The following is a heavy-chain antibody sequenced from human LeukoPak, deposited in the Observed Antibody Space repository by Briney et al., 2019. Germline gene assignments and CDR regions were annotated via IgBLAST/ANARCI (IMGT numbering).Heavy chain of an antibody. V-gene: IGHV3-9*01. J-gene: IGHJ6*02. Sequence: PGGSLRLSCAASGFTFDDYAMHWVRQAPGKGLEWVSGISWNSGSIGYADSVKGRFTISRDNAKNSLYLQMNSLRAADTAVYYCARDFGSAVAGPYHYGMDVWGPGTTVTVSS. CDR3: ARDFGSAVAGPYHYGMDV. CDR2: ISWNSGSI. CDR1: GFTFDDYA. D-gene: IGHD6-19*01.